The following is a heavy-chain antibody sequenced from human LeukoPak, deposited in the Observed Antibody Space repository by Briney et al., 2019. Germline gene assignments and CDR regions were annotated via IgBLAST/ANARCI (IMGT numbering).Heavy chain of an antibody. D-gene: IGHD6-6*01. CDR3: ASYPRYSSSPPFDY. CDR2: INPNTGDT. CDR1: GYTFTGYY. Sequence: ASVKVSCKASGYTFTGYYMHWVRQAPGQGREWMGWINPNTGDTNYAQKFQGRVTMTRDTTISTAYMELSRLKSDDTAVYYCASYPRYSSSPPFDYWGQGTLVSVSS. V-gene: IGHV1-2*02. J-gene: IGHJ4*02.